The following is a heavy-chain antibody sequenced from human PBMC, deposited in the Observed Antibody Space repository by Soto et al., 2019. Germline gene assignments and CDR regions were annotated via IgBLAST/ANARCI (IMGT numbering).Heavy chain of an antibody. V-gene: IGHV4-39*01. CDR1: GGSISSSDYY. CDR3: ATFNGDYVSY. J-gene: IGHJ4*02. CDR2: MSHSGRT. D-gene: IGHD4-17*01. Sequence: PSETLSLTCTVSGGSISSSDYYWGWIRQPPGKGLEWIGSMSHSGRTAYNPSLKSRVTISEDTSKNQFSLKLSSVTAADTAVYYCATFNGDYVSYWGQGTLVTSPQ.